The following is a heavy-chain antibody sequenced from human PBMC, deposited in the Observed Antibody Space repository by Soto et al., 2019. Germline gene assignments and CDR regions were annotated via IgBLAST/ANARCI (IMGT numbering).Heavy chain of an antibody. D-gene: IGHD6-19*01. V-gene: IGHV3-30-3*01. Sequence: GGSLRLSCAASGFTFSSYAMHWVRQAPGKGLEWVAVISYDGSNKYYADSVKGRLTISRDNSKNTLYLQMNSLRAEDTAVYYCARPQPRQWLNQIDYWGQGTLVTVSS. J-gene: IGHJ4*02. CDR3: ARPQPRQWLNQIDY. CDR1: GFTFSSYA. CDR2: ISYDGSNK.